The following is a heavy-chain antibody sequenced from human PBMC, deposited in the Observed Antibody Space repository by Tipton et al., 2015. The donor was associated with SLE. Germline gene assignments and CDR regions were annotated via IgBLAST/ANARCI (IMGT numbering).Heavy chain of an antibody. Sequence: TLSLTCAVSGGSISPYCWSWIRQPPGKGLEWIGEINHSGSTYYNPSLKSRVTISVDTSKNQFSLKLSSVTAADTAVYYCARVVNWDWYFDLWGRGTLVTVSS. V-gene: IGHV4-34*01. CDR1: GGSISPYC. D-gene: IGHD1-1*01. J-gene: IGHJ2*01. CDR3: ARVVNWDWYFDL. CDR2: INHSGST.